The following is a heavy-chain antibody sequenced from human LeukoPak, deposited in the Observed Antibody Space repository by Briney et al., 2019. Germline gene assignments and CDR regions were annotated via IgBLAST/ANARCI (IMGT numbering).Heavy chain of an antibody. D-gene: IGHD3-22*01. CDR2: ISGSGGST. Sequence: GGSLRLSCAASGFTFSSYAMSWVRQAPGKGLEWVSAISGSGGSTYYADSVKGRFTISRDNSKNTLYLQMNSLRAEDTAVYYCAKDPLLSNMIVVIIPLWVDFWGQGTLVSVSS. CDR3: AKDPLLSNMIVVIIPLWVDF. V-gene: IGHV3-23*01. J-gene: IGHJ4*02. CDR1: GFTFSSYA.